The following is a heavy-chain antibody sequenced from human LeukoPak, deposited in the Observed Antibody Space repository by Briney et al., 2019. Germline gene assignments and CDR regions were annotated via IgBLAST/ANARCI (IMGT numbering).Heavy chain of an antibody. D-gene: IGHD3-9*01. CDR1: GGSFSGYY. CDR3: ANQEGIYDILTGYTVHQFDY. V-gene: IGHV4-34*01. CDR2: IYHSGST. Sequence: SETLSLTCAVYGGSFSGYYWSWIRQPPGKGLEWIGSIYHSGSTYYNPSLKSRVTISVDTSKNQFSLKLSSVTAADTAVYYCANQEGIYDILTGYTVHQFDYWGQGTLVTVSS. J-gene: IGHJ4*02.